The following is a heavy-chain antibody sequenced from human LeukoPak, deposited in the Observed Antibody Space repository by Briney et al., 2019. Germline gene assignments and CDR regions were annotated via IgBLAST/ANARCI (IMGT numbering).Heavy chain of an antibody. CDR3: ARRAGAYSHPYDY. CDR2: IYSDNT. CDR1: GFTVSSNS. Sequence: RSGGSLRLSCTVSGFTVSSNSMSWVRQAPGKGLEWASFIYSDNTHYSDSVKGRFTISRDNSKNTLYLQMNSLRAEDTAVYYCARRAGAYSHPYDYWGQGTLVTVS. V-gene: IGHV3-53*01. D-gene: IGHD4/OR15-4a*01. J-gene: IGHJ4*02.